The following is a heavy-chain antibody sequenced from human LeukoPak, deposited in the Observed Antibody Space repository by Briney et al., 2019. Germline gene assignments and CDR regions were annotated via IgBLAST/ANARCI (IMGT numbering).Heavy chain of an antibody. CDR2: ISAYNGNT. Sequence: VASVKVSCKASGYTFTSYGISWVRQAPGQGLEWMGWISAYNGNTNYAQKLQGRVTMTTDTSTSTAYMEQRSLRSDDTAVYYCAREDHHGFWSGYSTDNWFDPWGQGTLVTVSS. D-gene: IGHD3-3*01. V-gene: IGHV1-18*01. J-gene: IGHJ5*02. CDR3: AREDHHGFWSGYSTDNWFDP. CDR1: GYTFTSYG.